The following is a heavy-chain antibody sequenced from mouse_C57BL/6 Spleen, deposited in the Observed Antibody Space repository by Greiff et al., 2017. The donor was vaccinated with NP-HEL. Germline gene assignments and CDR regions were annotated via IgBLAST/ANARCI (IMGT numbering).Heavy chain of an antibody. CDR2: IYPGDGDT. CDR1: GYAFSSSW. V-gene: IGHV1-82*01. Sequence: QVQLQQSGPELVKPGASVKISCKASGYAFSSSWMNWVKQRPGKGLEWIGRIYPGDGDTNYNGKFKGKATLTADKSSGTAYMQLSSLTSEDSAVYFCARGGYSWAMDYWGQGTSVTVSS. J-gene: IGHJ4*01. CDR3: ARGGYSWAMDY.